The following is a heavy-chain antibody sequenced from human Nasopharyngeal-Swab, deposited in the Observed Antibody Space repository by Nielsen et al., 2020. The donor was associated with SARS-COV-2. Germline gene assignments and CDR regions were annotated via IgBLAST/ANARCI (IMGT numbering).Heavy chain of an antibody. Sequence: SVKVSCKASGGTFSSYAISWVRQAPGQGLEWMGGIIPIFGTANYAQKFQGRVTITADESTSTAYMELSSLRSEDTAVYYCARDPGSSWYGPSYWYFDLWGRGTLVTVSS. D-gene: IGHD6-13*01. CDR1: GGTFSSYA. J-gene: IGHJ2*01. CDR2: IIPIFGTA. CDR3: ARDPGSSWYGPSYWYFDL. V-gene: IGHV1-69*13.